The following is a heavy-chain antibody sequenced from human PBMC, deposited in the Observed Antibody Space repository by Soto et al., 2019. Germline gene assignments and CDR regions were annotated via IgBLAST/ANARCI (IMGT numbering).Heavy chain of an antibody. CDR3: GTSDAGRASYLYWDV. CDR2: ISYDGSNK. J-gene: IGHJ6*04. Sequence: PGGSLRLSCTASGFTFSSYGMHWVRQAPGKGPEWVAVISYDGSNKFYADSVKGRFTISRDDSKNTLYLQMNSLRPDDTAVYYCGTSDAGRASYLYWDVWGKGTTVTVSS. V-gene: IGHV3-30*03. CDR1: GFTFSSYG. D-gene: IGHD6-13*01.